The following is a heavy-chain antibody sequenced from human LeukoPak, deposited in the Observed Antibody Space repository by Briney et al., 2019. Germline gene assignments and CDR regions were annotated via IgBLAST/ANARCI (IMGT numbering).Heavy chain of an antibody. CDR3: ARARTFGGVIVIPYYFDY. Sequence: GGSLRLSCAASGFTFSSYGMHWVRQAPGKGLEWVALIWYDGSNEYHADSVKGRFTISRDNSKNTLYLQMYSLRAEDTAVYYCARARTFGGVIVIPYYFDYWGQGTLVTVSS. V-gene: IGHV3-33*01. CDR2: IWYDGSNE. J-gene: IGHJ4*02. CDR1: GFTFSSYG. D-gene: IGHD3-16*02.